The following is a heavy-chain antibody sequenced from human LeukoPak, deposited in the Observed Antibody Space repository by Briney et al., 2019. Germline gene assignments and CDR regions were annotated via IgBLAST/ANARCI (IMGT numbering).Heavy chain of an antibody. CDR1: GGTFSSYA. CDR2: ISAYNGNT. D-gene: IGHD1-26*01. J-gene: IGHJ4*02. Sequence: VASVKVSCKASGGTFSSYAISWVRQAPGQGLEWMGWISAYNGNTNYAQKLQGRVTMTTDTSTSTAYMELRSLRSDDTAVYYCAREDGSGSHPGLDYWGQGTLVTVSS. CDR3: AREDGSGSHPGLDY. V-gene: IGHV1-18*01.